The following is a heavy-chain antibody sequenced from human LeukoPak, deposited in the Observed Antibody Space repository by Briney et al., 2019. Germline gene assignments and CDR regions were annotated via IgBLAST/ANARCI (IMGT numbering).Heavy chain of an antibody. Sequence: ASVNVSCKASGYTFTSYAMHWVRQAPGQRLEWMGWINAGNGNTKYSQKFQGRVTITRDTSASTAYMELSSLRSEDTAVYYCARPHCSGGSCSNWFDPWGQGTLVTVSS. D-gene: IGHD2-15*01. V-gene: IGHV1-3*01. CDR1: GYTFTSYA. J-gene: IGHJ5*02. CDR2: INAGNGNT. CDR3: ARPHCSGGSCSNWFDP.